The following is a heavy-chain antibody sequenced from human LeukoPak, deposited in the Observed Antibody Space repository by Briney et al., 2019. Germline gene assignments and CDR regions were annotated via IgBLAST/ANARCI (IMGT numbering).Heavy chain of an antibody. J-gene: IGHJ2*01. CDR1: GGSISSYY. CDR2: IYYSGST. V-gene: IGHV4-59*01. Sequence: PPETLSLTCTVSGGSISSYYWSWIRQPPGKGLEWIGYIYYSGSTNYNPSLKSRVTISVDTSKNQFSLKLSSVTAADTAVYYCARDRCSGGSCWYFDLWGRGTLVTVSS. CDR3: ARDRCSGGSCWYFDL. D-gene: IGHD2-15*01.